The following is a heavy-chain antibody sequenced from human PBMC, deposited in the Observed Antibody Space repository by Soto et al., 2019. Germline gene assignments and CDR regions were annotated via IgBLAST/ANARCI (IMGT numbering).Heavy chain of an antibody. J-gene: IGHJ4*02. V-gene: IGHV3-7*01. CDR2: IKEDGSEE. Sequence: EVQLVQSGGDLVQPGGSLRLSCVASGFTFSTYWMTWVRQAPGRGLEWVAGIKEDGSEEVYVDSVKGRFSISRDNAKTSLYLQLNSLRAEDTAVYYCAPAISSPFSNVDYWGQGSLVTVSS. CDR1: GFTFSTYW. D-gene: IGHD4-4*01. CDR3: APAISSPFSNVDY.